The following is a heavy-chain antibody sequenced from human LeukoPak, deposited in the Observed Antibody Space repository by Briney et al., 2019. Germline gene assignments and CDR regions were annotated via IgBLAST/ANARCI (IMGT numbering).Heavy chain of an antibody. J-gene: IGHJ4*02. D-gene: IGHD3-9*01. V-gene: IGHV3-15*01. CDR2: IKSKTDGGTT. CDR3: TTAYYDILTGQTDY. Sequence: SWIRQPPGKGLEWVGRIKSKTDGGTTDYAAPVKGRFTISRDDSKNTLYLQMNSLKTEDTAVYYCTTAYYDILTGQTDYWGQGTLATVSS.